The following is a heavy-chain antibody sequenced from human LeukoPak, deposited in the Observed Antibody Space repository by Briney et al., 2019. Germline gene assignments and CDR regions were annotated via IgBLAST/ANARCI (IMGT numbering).Heavy chain of an antibody. J-gene: IGHJ4*02. V-gene: IGHV3-74*01. CDR2: TNSDGSST. Sequence: GGSLRLSCAASGFTFSSYWMHWVRQAPGKGLVWVSRTNSDGSSTSYADSVKGRFTISRDNAKNTLYLQMNSLRAEDTAVYYCARAHYDFWSGYRSSFDYWGQGTLVTVSS. CDR1: GFTFSSYW. D-gene: IGHD3-3*01. CDR3: ARAHYDFWSGYRSSFDY.